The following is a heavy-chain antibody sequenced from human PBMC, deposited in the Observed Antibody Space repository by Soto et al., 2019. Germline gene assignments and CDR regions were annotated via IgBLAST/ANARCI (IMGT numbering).Heavy chain of an antibody. CDR1: GFTFSSYA. CDR3: AKDWRGSGMYGWFDP. CDR2: ISISGDRT. V-gene: IGHV3-23*01. D-gene: IGHD1-26*01. Sequence: EVQLLESGGGLVQPGGSLRLSCAVSGFTFSSYAMDWVRQTPGRGLEWVSSISISGDRTYYADSVKGRFTISRDNSKDTLFLQMSSLRAEDTAVYYCAKDWRGSGMYGWFDPWGQGTLVTVSS. J-gene: IGHJ5*02.